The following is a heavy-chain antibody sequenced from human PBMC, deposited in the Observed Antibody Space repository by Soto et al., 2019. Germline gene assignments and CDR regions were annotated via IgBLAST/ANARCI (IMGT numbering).Heavy chain of an antibody. J-gene: IGHJ4*02. CDR2: IYTSGST. V-gene: IGHV4-4*07. CDR1: GTSVSNYY. D-gene: IGHD5-18*01. CDR3: ARGGIQLSYAFDY. Sequence: SETLSLTCSVSGTSVSNYYWSWVRQPAGKGLEHIGRIYTSGSTSYNPSLKSRVTMSMDTSQTQIYLNLTSVTAADTAVYYCARGGIQLSYAFDYWGQGILVTVSS.